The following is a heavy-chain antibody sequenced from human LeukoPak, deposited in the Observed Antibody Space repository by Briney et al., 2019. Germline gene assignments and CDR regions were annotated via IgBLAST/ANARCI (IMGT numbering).Heavy chain of an antibody. CDR2: INWNGGST. D-gene: IGHD4-17*01. V-gene: IGHV3-20*01. CDR1: GFTFDDYD. J-gene: IGHJ1*01. Sequence: GGSLRLSCAASGFTFDDYDMSWVRQVPGKGLEWVCGINWNGGSTAYADSVKGRFTISRDNAKNSLYLQMNSLRAEDTAIYHCAKENYGDSTGGRFQHWGQGTLVTVSS. CDR3: AKENYGDSTGGRFQH.